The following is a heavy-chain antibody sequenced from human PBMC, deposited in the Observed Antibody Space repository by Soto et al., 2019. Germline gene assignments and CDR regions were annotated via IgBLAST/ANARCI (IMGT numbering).Heavy chain of an antibody. CDR2: IYHSGST. CDR3: ASRPSGSGFDP. D-gene: IGHD1-26*01. CDR1: GGSISSGGYS. Sequence: QLQLQESGSGLVKPSQTLSLTCAVSGGSISSGGYSWSWIRQPPGKGLEFIGYIYHSGSTYYNPSLKSRVTISVDRSKNQFSLTLSSVTAADTAVYYCASRPSGSGFDPWGQGTLVTVSS. V-gene: IGHV4-30-2*01. J-gene: IGHJ5*02.